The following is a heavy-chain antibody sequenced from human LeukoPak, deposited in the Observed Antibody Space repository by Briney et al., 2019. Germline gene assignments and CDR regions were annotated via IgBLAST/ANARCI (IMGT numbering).Heavy chain of an antibody. D-gene: IGHD6-19*01. CDR2: IKQDGSEK. CDR3: AYSSGPPYFDY. V-gene: IGHV3-7*01. CDR1: GFTFSNYW. J-gene: IGHJ4*02. Sequence: GGSLRLSCAASGFTFSNYWMSWVRQAPGKGLEWVANIKQDGSEKYYVDSVKGRFTISRDNAKNSLYLQMNSLRAEDTAVYYCAYSSGPPYFDYWGQGTLVTVSS.